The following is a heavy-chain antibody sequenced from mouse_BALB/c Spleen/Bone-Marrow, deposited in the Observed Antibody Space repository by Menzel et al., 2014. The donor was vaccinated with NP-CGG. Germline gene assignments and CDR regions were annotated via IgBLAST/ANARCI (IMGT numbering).Heavy chain of an antibody. D-gene: IGHD2-2*01. CDR3: ARYGYYDAMDY. Sequence: EVKLMESGGGLVQPGGSPKLSCAASGFTFSSFGMHWVRQAPEKGLEWVAYISSGSSTIYYADTVKGRFTISRDNPKNTLFLQMTSLRSEDTAMYYCARYGYYDAMDYWGQGTSVTVSS. CDR2: ISSGSSTI. V-gene: IGHV5-17*02. CDR1: GFTFSSFG. J-gene: IGHJ4*01.